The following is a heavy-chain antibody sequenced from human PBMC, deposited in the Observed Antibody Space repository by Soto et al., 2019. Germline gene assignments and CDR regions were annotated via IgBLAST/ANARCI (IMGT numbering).Heavy chain of an antibody. J-gene: IGHJ4*02. Sequence: GTLALTCSVSGVSFSGYYWTWVRQPPGKGLEWIGEINHSGSTNYNTSLKSRVTISVDTSKNQFALKLSSVTDADTGVYYWARGITMIVVVKSCAPEKYYFDSWGLGTLVTVYS. CDR3: ARGITMIVVVKSCAPEKYYFDS. CDR1: GVSFSGYY. D-gene: IGHD3-22*01. V-gene: IGHV4-34*01. CDR2: INHSGST.